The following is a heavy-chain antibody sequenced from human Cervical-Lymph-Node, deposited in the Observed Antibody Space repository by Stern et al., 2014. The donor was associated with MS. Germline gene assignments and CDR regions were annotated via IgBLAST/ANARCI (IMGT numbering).Heavy chain of an antibody. CDR1: GFIFSSYA. V-gene: IGHV3-23*04. D-gene: IGHD5-12*01. CDR3: AREYSGYDPDDY. CDR2: IASMRCYT. Sequence: EVQLVESGGGLVQPGGSLRLSCAGSGFIFSSYAMSWVRQATGKGLEWISTIASMRCYTSSAVSVKGRFTISRDNSKHTLYVQMNNLRAQDTAVYYCAREYSGYDPDDYWGQGTLVTVSS. J-gene: IGHJ4*02.